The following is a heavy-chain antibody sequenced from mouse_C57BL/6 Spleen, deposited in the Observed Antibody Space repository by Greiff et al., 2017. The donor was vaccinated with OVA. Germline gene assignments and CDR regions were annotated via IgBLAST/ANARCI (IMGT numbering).Heavy chain of an antibody. Sequence: VQLQQPGAELVMPGASVKLSCKASGYTFTSYWMHWVKQRPGQGLEWIGEIDPSDSYTNYNQTFKGKSTLTVDKSSSTAYMQLSSLTSEDSAVYYCARAQATGAMDYWGQGTSVTVSS. CDR2: IDPSDSYT. V-gene: IGHV1-69*01. J-gene: IGHJ4*01. CDR1: GYTFTSYW. CDR3: ARAQATGAMDY. D-gene: IGHD3-2*02.